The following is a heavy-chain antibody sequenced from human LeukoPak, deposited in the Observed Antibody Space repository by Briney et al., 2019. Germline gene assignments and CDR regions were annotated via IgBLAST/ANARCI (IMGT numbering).Heavy chain of an antibody. J-gene: IGHJ6*03. CDR3: ARWGSSSWYYYMDV. D-gene: IGHD6-13*01. CDR1: GYTFTSYD. Sequence: WASVKVSCKASGYTFTSYDINWVRQATGQGLEWMGWMNPNSGNTGYAQKFQGRVTMTRNTSISTAYMELSSLRSEDTAVYYCARWGSSSWYYYMDVWGKGTTVTVSS. CDR2: MNPNSGNT. V-gene: IGHV1-8*01.